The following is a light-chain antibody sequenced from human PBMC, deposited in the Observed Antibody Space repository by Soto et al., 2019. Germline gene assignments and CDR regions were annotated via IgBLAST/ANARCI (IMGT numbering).Light chain of an antibody. CDR2: DAS. CDR1: QSISSW. Sequence: IHMTHSPSTLSASVGYRFTITFRASQSISSWLAWYQQKPGKAPKLLIYDASSLESGVPSRFSGSGSGTEFTLTISSLQPDDFATYYCQQYNSYLWTFGRGTKVDIK. V-gene: IGKV1-5*01. CDR3: QQYNSYLWT. J-gene: IGKJ1*01.